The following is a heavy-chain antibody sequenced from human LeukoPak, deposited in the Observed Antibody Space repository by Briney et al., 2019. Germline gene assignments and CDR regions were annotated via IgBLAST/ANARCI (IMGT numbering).Heavy chain of an antibody. CDR1: GGSISSSSYY. Sequence: SETLSLTCTVSGGSISSSSYYWGWVRQPPGKVLEWIGSIYYSGNTYYKPSLKGRVTVVIDMSTSQFSLNLRSVTAADTAVYFCARGPLYTESFAKTWFDAWGQGTLVTVSS. V-gene: IGHV4-39*01. J-gene: IGHJ5*02. CDR2: IYYSGNT. D-gene: IGHD1-26*01. CDR3: ARGPLYTESFAKTWFDA.